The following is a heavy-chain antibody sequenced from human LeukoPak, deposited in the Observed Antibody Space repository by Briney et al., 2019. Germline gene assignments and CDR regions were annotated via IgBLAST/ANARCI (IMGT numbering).Heavy chain of an antibody. CDR2: ISAYNGNT. J-gene: IGHJ4*02. CDR1: GYTFTSYG. V-gene: IGHV1-18*04. CDR3: ARDSLRYFDWLRFDY. D-gene: IGHD3-9*01. Sequence: ASVKVSCKASGYTFTSYGISWVRQAPGQGLEWMGLISAYNGNTNYAQKLQGRVTMTTDTSTSTAYMELRSLRSDDTAVYYCARDSLRYFDWLRFDYWGQGPLVTVSS.